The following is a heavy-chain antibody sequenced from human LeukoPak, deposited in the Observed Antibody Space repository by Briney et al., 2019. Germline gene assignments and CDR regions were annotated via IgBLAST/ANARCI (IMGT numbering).Heavy chain of an antibody. CDR2: IHYSGST. CDR1: GGSISSYY. D-gene: IGHD6-6*01. CDR3: ARAPLPIAAFRGPYMDV. J-gene: IGHJ6*03. Sequence: PSETLSLTCTVSGGSISSYYWSWIRQPPGKGLEWIGYIHYSGSTNYNPSLKSRVTISVDTSKNQFSLKLSSVTAADTAVYYCARAPLPIAAFRGPYMDVWGKGTTVTVSS. V-gene: IGHV4-59*12.